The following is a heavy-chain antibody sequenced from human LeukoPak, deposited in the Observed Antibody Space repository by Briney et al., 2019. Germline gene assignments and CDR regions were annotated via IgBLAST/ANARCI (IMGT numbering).Heavy chain of an antibody. Sequence: SVKVSCKASGGTLSSYAISWVRQAPGQGLEWMGGIIPIFGTANYAQKFQGRVTITADESTSTAYMELSSLRSEDTAVYYCARDSPRTTVTTNWFDPWGQGTLVTVSS. D-gene: IGHD4-17*01. J-gene: IGHJ5*02. V-gene: IGHV1-69*01. CDR2: IIPIFGTA. CDR1: GGTLSSYA. CDR3: ARDSPRTTVTTNWFDP.